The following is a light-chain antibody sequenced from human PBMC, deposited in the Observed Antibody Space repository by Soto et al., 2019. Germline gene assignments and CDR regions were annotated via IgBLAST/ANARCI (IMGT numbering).Light chain of an antibody. CDR1: QSISSW. J-gene: IGKJ5*01. V-gene: IGKV1-5*01. CDR2: DAS. CDR3: QQRSNWPPQIT. Sequence: DIEMTQSPSTLSASVGDRVTITCRASQSISSWLAWYQQKPGKAPKLLIYDASSLESGVPSRFSGSGSGTDFTLTISSLEPEDFAVYYCQQRSNWPPQITFGQGTLLAV.